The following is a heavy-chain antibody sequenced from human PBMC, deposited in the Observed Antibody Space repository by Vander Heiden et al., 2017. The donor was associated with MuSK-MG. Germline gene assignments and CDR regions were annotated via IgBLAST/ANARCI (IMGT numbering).Heavy chain of an antibody. CDR1: GYTFPSYG. D-gene: IGHD2-15*01. Sequence: QVQLVQSGAEVKKPGASGKVSCKASGYTFPSYGISWVRQAPGQGLEWMGWISAYNGNTNYAQKLQGRVTMTTDTSTSTAYMELRSLRSDDTAVYYCARDASSYCSGGSCSPFDYWGQGTLVTVSS. CDR3: ARDASSYCSGGSCSPFDY. V-gene: IGHV1-18*01. J-gene: IGHJ4*02. CDR2: ISAYNGNT.